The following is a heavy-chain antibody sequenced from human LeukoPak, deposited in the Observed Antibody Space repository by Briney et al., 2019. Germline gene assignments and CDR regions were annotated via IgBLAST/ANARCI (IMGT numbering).Heavy chain of an antibody. D-gene: IGHD6-13*01. CDR2: ISGDSRYI. J-gene: IGHJ4*02. CDR1: GFTFSDCS. V-gene: IGHV3-21*06. Sequence: PGGSLRLSCAASGFTFSDCSLNWVRQAPGKGLEWVSCISGDSRYIYYADSVKGRSTISRDNAQNSLYLHMNSLRAEDTAVYYCARGPFSSSWSDFDYWGQGTLVTVSS. CDR3: ARGPFSSSWSDFDY.